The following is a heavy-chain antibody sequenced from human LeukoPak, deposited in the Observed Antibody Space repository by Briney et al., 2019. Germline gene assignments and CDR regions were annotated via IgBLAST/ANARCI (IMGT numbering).Heavy chain of an antibody. CDR2: TRNEANIYTT. Sequence: PGGSLRLSCAASGFTFSNAWMNWVRQAPGKGLEWVGRTRNEANIYTTKYAASVKGRFTISRDDSKNSLYLQMNSLKTEDTAVYYCASPVGATTVRAFDIWGQGTMVTVSS. CDR3: ASPVGATTVRAFDI. J-gene: IGHJ3*02. D-gene: IGHD1-26*01. CDR1: GFTFSNAW. V-gene: IGHV3-72*01.